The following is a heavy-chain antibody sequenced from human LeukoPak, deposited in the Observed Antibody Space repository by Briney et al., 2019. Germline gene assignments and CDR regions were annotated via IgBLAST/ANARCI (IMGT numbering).Heavy chain of an antibody. CDR2: ISTSGSYT. CDR3: AKEGYSGYYAFDI. D-gene: IGHD5-12*01. CDR1: GFIFSDHY. J-gene: IGHJ3*02. Sequence: GGSLRLSCAASGFIFSDHYMSWIRQAPGKGLEWVSYISTSGSYTNYADSVKGRFTISRDSAKNSLYLQMNSLRADDTAMYYCAKEGYSGYYAFDIWGQGTMVTASS. V-gene: IGHV3-11*05.